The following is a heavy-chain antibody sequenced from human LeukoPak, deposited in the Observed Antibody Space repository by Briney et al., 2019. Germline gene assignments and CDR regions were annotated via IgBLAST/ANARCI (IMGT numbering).Heavy chain of an antibody. CDR2: IYSSGTT. D-gene: IGHD3-3*01. V-gene: IGHV4-4*07. J-gene: IGHJ6*03. CDR3: ARNSPEWSHLRYFNYYYMDV. CDR1: DGSISTYT. Sequence: KPSETLSLTCTVPDGSISTYTWTWIRQPAGKGLEWIGRIYSSGTTISNPSLKSRPTMSVDTSKNQFSLNLRSVTAADTAVYYCARNSPEWSHLRYFNYYYMDVWSEGTTVTVSS.